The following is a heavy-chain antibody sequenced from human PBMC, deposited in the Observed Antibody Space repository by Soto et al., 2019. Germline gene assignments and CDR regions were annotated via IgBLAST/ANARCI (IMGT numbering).Heavy chain of an antibody. Sequence: GGSLRLSCAASGFTFDDYAMHWVRQAPGKGLEWVSLISGDGGSTYYADSVKGRFTISRDNSKNSLYLQMNSLRTEDTALYYCAKDIGDWGQNAREYFQHWDQGTLVTVSS. CDR2: ISGDGGST. V-gene: IGHV3-43*02. CDR3: AKDIGDWGQNAREYFQH. CDR1: GFTFDDYA. J-gene: IGHJ1*01. D-gene: IGHD3-16*01.